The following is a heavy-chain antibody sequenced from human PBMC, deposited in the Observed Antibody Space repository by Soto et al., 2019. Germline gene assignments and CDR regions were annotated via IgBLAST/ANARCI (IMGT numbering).Heavy chain of an antibody. D-gene: IGHD3-10*01. V-gene: IGHV4-39*02. CDR2: VYYTGGT. CDR1: GGSLSSRSNY. CDR3: AREGPPFRAHNPTELLQH. Sequence: ETLSLTCTVSGGSLSSRSNYWGWVRRPPGKGLEWIGSVYYTGGTYYNPSPKSRVAISIDMSKNQFSLELSFVTAADTAVYYCAREGPPFRAHNPTELLQHCGKGTLVTVYS. J-gene: IGHJ1*01.